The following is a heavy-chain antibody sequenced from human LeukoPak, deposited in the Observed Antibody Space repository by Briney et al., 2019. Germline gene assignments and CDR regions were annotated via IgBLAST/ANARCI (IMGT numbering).Heavy chain of an antibody. J-gene: IGHJ6*02. CDR2: INPSGGST. Sequence: ASLTVSCKASGYTFTGYYMHWVRQAPSQGLESMGLINPSGGSTNYPQKFQGSVTMTMHTSTITVYMELISLTSEDTAVYYCARETPSRAYYYGMDVWGQGTTVTVSS. CDR3: ARETPSRAYYYGMDV. V-gene: IGHV1-46*01. CDR1: GYTFTGYY.